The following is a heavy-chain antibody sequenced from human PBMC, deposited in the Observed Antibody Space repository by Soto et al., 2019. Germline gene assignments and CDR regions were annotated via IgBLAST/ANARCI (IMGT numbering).Heavy chain of an antibody. Sequence: EVQLLESGGGLVQPGGSLRLSCAASGFTFTTYAMSWVRQPPGKGLEWVSGISSSGDIPYYADSVKGRFTISREQSKKPVYLQMNSLRAEDTALYYCAKVNSIVGDGDHDYWGQGTLVSVSS. CDR3: AKVNSIVGDGDHDY. CDR2: ISSSGDIP. CDR1: GFTFTTYA. D-gene: IGHD4-17*01. J-gene: IGHJ4*02. V-gene: IGHV3-23*01.